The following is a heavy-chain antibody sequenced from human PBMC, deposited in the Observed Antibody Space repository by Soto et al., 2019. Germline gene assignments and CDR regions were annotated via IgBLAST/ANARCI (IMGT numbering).Heavy chain of an antibody. D-gene: IGHD5-12*01. Sequence: ASVKVSCKASGYTFTSYAMHWVRQAPGQRLEWMGWINAGNGNTKYSQKFQGRVTITRDTSASTAYMELSSLRSEDTAVYYCAFVEEMATSAIFVPWGQGILGTV. CDR1: GYTFTSYA. CDR3: AFVEEMATSAIFVP. CDR2: INAGNGNT. J-gene: IGHJ5*02. V-gene: IGHV1-3*01.